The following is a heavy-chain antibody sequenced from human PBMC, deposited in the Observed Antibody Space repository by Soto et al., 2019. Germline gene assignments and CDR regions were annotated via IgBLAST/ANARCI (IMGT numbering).Heavy chain of an antibody. CDR2: IDPSDSYT. J-gene: IGHJ6*02. CDR1: GYSFTSYW. V-gene: IGHV5-10-1*01. D-gene: IGHD3-3*01. CDR3: TRLDLFLEWLLTPARGMDV. Sequence: PGESLKISCKGSGYSFTSYWISWVRQMPGKGLEWMGRIDPSDSYTNYSPSFQGHVTISADKSISTAYLQWSSLKASDTAMYYYTRLDLFLEWLLTPARGMDVWGQGTTVTVSS.